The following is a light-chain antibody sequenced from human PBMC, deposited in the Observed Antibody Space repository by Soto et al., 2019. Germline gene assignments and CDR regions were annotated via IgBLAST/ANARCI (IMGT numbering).Light chain of an antibody. CDR1: QSVFTY. Sequence: EIVLTQSPATLSLSPGERATLSCRASQSVFTYLAWYQQKPGQPPRLLIHDVSNRATGIPARFSGSGSGTDFTLTISSLEPEDFAVYYCQQRSMPLNFSGETKVEIK. CDR2: DVS. V-gene: IGKV3-11*01. J-gene: IGKJ4*01. CDR3: QQRSMPLN.